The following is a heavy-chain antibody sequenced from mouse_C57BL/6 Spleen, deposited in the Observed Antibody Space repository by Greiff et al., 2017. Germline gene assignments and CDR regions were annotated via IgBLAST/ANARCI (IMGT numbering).Heavy chain of an antibody. D-gene: IGHD1-1*01. CDR2: ISAGGRYT. Sequence: EVQLVESGGGLVKPGGSLKLSCAASGFTFSSYAMSWVRQTPEKRLEWVATISAGGRYTYYPENVKGRFTISRDNAQNNLYLQMSHLKSEDTAMYYGARDRGVYYYGSSFYYFDYWGQGTTLTVSS. CDR3: ARDRGVYYYGSSFYYFDY. CDR1: GFTFSSYA. J-gene: IGHJ2*01. V-gene: IGHV5-4*01.